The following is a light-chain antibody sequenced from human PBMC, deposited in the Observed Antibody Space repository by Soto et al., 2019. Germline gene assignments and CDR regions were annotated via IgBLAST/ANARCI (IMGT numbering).Light chain of an antibody. CDR1: SSDVGSYNR. Sequence: QSALTQPPSVSGSPGQSVTISCTGTSSDVGSYNRVSWYQQPPGTAPKLMIYEVSNRPSGVPDRFPGSKSGNTASLTISGLQAEDEADYYCSSYTSSSCYVFGTGTKVTVL. V-gene: IGLV2-18*02. CDR2: EVS. CDR3: SSYTSSSCYV. J-gene: IGLJ1*01.